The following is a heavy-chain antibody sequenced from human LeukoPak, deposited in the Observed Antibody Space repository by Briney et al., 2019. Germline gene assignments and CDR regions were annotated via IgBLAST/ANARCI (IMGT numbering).Heavy chain of an antibody. V-gene: IGHV4-59*01. CDR2: IYYSGST. Sequence: SETLSLTCTVSGGSISSYHWSWIRQPPGKGLEWIGYIYYSGSTNYNPSLKSRVTISVDTSKNQFSPKLSSVTAADTAVYYCARGPYTGFDYWGQGTLVTVSS. CDR1: GGSISSYH. CDR3: ARGPYTGFDY. J-gene: IGHJ4*02. D-gene: IGHD2-2*02.